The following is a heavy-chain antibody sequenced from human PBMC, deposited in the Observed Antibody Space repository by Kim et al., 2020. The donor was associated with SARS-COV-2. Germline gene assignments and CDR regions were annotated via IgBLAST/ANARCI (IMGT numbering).Heavy chain of an antibody. J-gene: IGHJ4*02. V-gene: IGHV1-24*01. CDR3: ATAGDTALVTSYYFDY. Sequence: QGRVTMTEDTSTDTAYMELSSLRSEDTAVYYCATAGDTALVTSYYFDYWGQGTLVTVSS. D-gene: IGHD5-18*01.